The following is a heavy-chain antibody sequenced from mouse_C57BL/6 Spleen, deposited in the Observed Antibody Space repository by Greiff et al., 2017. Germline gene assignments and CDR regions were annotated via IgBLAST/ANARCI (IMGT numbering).Heavy chain of an antibody. D-gene: IGHD4-1*01. J-gene: IGHJ2*01. V-gene: IGHV1-26*01. CDR2: INPNNGGT. CDR1: GYTFTDYY. Sequence: VQLPQSGPELVKPGASVKISCKASGYTFTDYYMNWVKQSPGQSLEWIGDINPNNGGTSYNQKFKGKATLTVDKSSSTAYMELRSLTSDDSAVYYCARGTDLGGTYYCDYRGQGTTLTVSS. CDR3: ARGTDLGGTYYCDY.